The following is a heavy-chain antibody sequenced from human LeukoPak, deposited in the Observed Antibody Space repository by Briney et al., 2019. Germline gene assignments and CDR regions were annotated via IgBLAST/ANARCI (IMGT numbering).Heavy chain of an antibody. J-gene: IGHJ4*02. CDR2: IYYSGST. Sequence: SETLSLTCTVSGGSISSSSYYWGWIRQPPGKGLEWIGSIYYSGSTYYNPSLKSRVTISVDTSKNQFSLKLSSVTAADTAVYCCARRDQLLDFDYWGQGTLVTVSS. CDR1: GGSISSSSYY. CDR3: ARRDQLLDFDY. D-gene: IGHD2-2*01. V-gene: IGHV4-39*01.